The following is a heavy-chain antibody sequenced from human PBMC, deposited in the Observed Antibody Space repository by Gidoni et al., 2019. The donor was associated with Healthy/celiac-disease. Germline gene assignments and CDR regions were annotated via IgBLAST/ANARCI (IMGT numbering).Heavy chain of an antibody. CDR1: GGSISSSSYY. D-gene: IGHD3-10*01. CDR2: TYYSGST. V-gene: IGHV4-39*01. CDR3: ARAYGSGSSYYYYGMDV. J-gene: IGHJ6*02. Sequence: QLQLQESGPGLVKPSETLSLTCTVSGGSISSSSYYWGWIRQPPGKGLEWIGSTYYSGSTYYNPSLKSRVTISVDTSKNQFSLKLSSVTAADTAVYYCARAYGSGSSYYYYGMDVWGQGTTVTVSS.